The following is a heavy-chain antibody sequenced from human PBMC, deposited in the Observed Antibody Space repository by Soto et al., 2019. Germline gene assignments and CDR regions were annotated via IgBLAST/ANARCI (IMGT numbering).Heavy chain of an antibody. CDR1: GYRFPSYG. V-gene: IGHV1-18*01. D-gene: IGHD3-16*01. Sequence: QVQLVQSGPEVKKPGASVKVSCKVSGYRFPSYGINWVRQAPGQGLEWVGWVNPDNHNTNYAQKFQHRVSLTTDTSTNTAFLELRGLRSDDTAVYYCARVRFGDPFDYWGQGTLVTVSS. CDR2: VNPDNHNT. CDR3: ARVRFGDPFDY. J-gene: IGHJ4*02.